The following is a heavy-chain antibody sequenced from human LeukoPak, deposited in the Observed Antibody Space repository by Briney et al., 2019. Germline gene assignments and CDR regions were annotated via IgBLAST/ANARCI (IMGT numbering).Heavy chain of an antibody. V-gene: IGHV3-23*01. Sequence: GGTLRLSCAASGFTFSSYAMSWVRQAPGKGLEWVSAISGSGGSTYYADSVKGRFTISRDNSKNTLYLQMNSLRAEDTAVYYCAKVRQQWLDLGAFDIRGQGTMVTVSS. J-gene: IGHJ3*02. D-gene: IGHD6-19*01. CDR2: ISGSGGST. CDR1: GFTFSSYA. CDR3: AKVRQQWLDLGAFDI.